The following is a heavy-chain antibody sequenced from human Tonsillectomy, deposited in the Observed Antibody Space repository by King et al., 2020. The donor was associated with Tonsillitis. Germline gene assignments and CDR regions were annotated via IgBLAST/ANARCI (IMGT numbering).Heavy chain of an antibody. CDR2: VHHSGST. D-gene: IGHD3-3*01. CDR1: GGSVSSYY. CDR3: AREGVVNFRWFDP. J-gene: IGHJ5*02. V-gene: IGHV4-59*02. Sequence: VQLQESGPGQVKPSETLSLTCYVAGGSVSSYYWNWIRPPPGKGLEWIGYVHHSGSTNYNPSLKSRVTISVDTSKNHFSLKLTSVTAADTAVYYCAREGVVNFRWFDPWGQGTLVTVSS.